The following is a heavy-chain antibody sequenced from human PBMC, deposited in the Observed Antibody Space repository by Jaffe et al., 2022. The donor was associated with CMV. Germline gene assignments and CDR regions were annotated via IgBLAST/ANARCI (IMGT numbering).Heavy chain of an antibody. CDR2: IIPILGIA. D-gene: IGHD4-17*01. V-gene: IGHV1-69*09. CDR1: GGTFSSYA. Sequence: QVQLVQSGAEVKKPGSSVKVSCKASGGTFSSYAISWVRQAPGQGLEWMGRIIPILGIANYAQKFQGRVTITADKSTSTAYMELSSLRSEDTAVYYCASLITTVTSPNAFDIWGQGTMVTVSS. J-gene: IGHJ3*02. CDR3: ASLITTVTSPNAFDI.